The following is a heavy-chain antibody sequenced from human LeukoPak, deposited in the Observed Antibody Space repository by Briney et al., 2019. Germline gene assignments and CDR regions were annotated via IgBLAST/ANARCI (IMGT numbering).Heavy chain of an antibody. D-gene: IGHD3-9*01. Sequence: SGTLSLTCAVSGGSISSSNWWSWVRQPPGKGLEWIGEIYLSGSTNYNPSLKSRVTISVDKSKNQFSLKLSSVTAADTAVYYCARPPDILTGYSDYYGMDVWGQGTTVTVSS. CDR2: IYLSGST. CDR3: ARPPDILTGYSDYYGMDV. V-gene: IGHV4-4*02. CDR1: GGSISSSNW. J-gene: IGHJ6*02.